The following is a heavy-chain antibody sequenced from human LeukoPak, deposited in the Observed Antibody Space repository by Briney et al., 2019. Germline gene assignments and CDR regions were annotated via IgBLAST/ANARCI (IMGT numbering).Heavy chain of an antibody. CDR2: ISVGAEYI. Sequence: GSLRLSCAASGFTFSTYVMNWFRQAPGKGLEWVSTISVGAEYIFYADSVKGRFTISRDDSNNALYLQMHSLRAEDTALYYCASGPPFLKYFEYWGQGTLVTVSS. CDR3: ASGPPFLKYFEY. J-gene: IGHJ4*02. V-gene: IGHV3-23*01. CDR1: GFTFSTYV. D-gene: IGHD3-3*01.